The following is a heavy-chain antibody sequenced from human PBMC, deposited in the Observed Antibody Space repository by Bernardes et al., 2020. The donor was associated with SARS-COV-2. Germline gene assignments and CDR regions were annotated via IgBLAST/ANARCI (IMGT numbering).Heavy chain of an antibody. CDR1: DGSVSSYY. J-gene: IGHJ3*02. Sequence: SEPLSLTCTVSDGSVSSYYWSWIRQPTGKGLEWIGYIFHSGSINYNPSLKSRLTISVDTSKNQFSLKLSSATAADTAVYYCAREGYYDSSGYYHHDAFDIWGQGTMVTVSS. CDR3: AREGYYDSSGYYHHDAFDI. V-gene: IGHV4-59*02. D-gene: IGHD3-22*01. CDR2: IFHSGSI.